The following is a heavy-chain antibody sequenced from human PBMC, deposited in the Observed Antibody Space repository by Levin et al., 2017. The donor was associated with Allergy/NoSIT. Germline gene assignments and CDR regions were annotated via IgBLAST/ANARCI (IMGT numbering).Heavy chain of an antibody. D-gene: IGHD1-1*01. CDR3: VREIAEEGT. V-gene: IGHV3-11*06. Sequence: GGSLRLSCAASGFIVSDSYMSWIRQAPGKGLEWVSYISRGNSYTNYLDSVKGRFTISRDNSKNRLYLQMDSLRAEDTALYYCVREIAEEGTWGQGTLVIVSS. CDR2: ISRGNSYT. CDR1: GFIVSDSY. J-gene: IGHJ1*01.